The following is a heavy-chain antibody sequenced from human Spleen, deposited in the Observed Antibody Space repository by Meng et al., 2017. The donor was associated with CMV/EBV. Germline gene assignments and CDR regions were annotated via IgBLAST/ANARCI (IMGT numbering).Heavy chain of an antibody. CDR2: IDPSGGDT. CDR1: GYTFTTYY. CDR3: ARGSHRSAELWTDY. V-gene: IGHV1-46*01. D-gene: IGHD1-26*01. Sequence: ASVKVSCKASGYTFTTYYMHWVRQAPGQGLEWMGIIDPSGGDTTYAQKFQGRVTITRNTPISTAYMELSSLRSDDTAVYYCARGSHRSAELWTDYWGQGTLVTVSS. J-gene: IGHJ4*02.